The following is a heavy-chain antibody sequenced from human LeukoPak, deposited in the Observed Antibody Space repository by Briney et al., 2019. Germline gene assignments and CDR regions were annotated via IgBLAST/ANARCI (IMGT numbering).Heavy chain of an antibody. CDR2: ISSSSSYI. J-gene: IGHJ4*02. CDR3: ARAPSGIGLDY. Sequence: GGSLRLSCAASGFTFSSYSMNWVRQAPGKGLEWVSSISSSSSYIYYADSVKGRFTISRDNSKNTLYLQMNSLRAEDTAVYYCARAPSGIGLDYWGQGTLVTVSS. V-gene: IGHV3-21*01. CDR1: GFTFSSYS. D-gene: IGHD2-15*01.